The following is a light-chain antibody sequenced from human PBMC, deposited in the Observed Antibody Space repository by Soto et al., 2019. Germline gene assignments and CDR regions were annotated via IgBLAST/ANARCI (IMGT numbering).Light chain of an antibody. CDR2: GAS. CDR1: QSVSNN. Sequence: EIVVTQSPATLSVSPGERVTLSCRASQSVSNNLAWYQQKPGQAPRLLIYGASTRATAIPARFSGSGSGTEFTLTISSLQSEDFAVYYCQQYDNWLITFGGGTKVDIK. J-gene: IGKJ4*01. CDR3: QQYDNWLIT. V-gene: IGKV3-15*01.